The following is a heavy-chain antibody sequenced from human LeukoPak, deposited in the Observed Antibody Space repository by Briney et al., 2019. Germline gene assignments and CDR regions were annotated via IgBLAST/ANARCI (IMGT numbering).Heavy chain of an antibody. J-gene: IGHJ4*02. CDR3: AKVKPRIAVAAQLDY. D-gene: IGHD6-19*01. CDR2: ISGSGGST. V-gene: IGHV3-23*01. CDR1: GFTFSSYA. Sequence: TGGSLRLSCAASGFTFSSYAMSWVRQAPGKGLEWVPAISGSGGSTYYADSVKGRFTISRDNSKNTLYLQMNSLRAEDTAVYYCAKVKPRIAVAAQLDYWGQGTLVTVSS.